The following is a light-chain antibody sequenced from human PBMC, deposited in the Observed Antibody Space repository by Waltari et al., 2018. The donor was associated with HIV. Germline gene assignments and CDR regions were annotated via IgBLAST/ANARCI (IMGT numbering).Light chain of an antibody. J-gene: IGLJ3*02. CDR2: NTN. Sequence: QTVVTQEPSFSVSPGGTVTLTCGLRSGSVSPTSYPSWYQQTPGRTPRTLMYNTNIRSSGVPDRFSGSILGNKAALTITGAQADDECDYYCMLYMGSDIWVFGGGTKLTVL. CDR1: SGSVSPTSY. CDR3: MLYMGSDIWV. V-gene: IGLV8-61*01.